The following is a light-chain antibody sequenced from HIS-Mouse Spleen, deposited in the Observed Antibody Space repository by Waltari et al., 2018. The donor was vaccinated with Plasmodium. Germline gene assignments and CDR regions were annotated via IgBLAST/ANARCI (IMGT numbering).Light chain of an antibody. Sequence: SYELPQPPSVSVSPGQTARITCPGAALPKKYAYWYQQKSGQAPLLVIHEDSKRPSGIPERFSGSSSGTMATLTISGAQVEDEADYYCYSTDSSGNHRVFGGGTKLTVL. V-gene: IGLV3-10*01. CDR3: YSTDSSGNHRV. J-gene: IGLJ3*02. CDR2: EDS. CDR1: ALPKKY.